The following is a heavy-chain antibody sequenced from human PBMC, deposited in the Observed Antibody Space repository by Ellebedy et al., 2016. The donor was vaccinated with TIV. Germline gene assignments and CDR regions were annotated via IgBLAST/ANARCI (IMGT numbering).Heavy chain of an antibody. D-gene: IGHD3-3*01. J-gene: IGHJ4*02. CDR2: IRGDRRTT. Sequence: PGGSLRLSCVASGFTISSFSMNWVRQVPGKGPEWVSYIRGDRRTTKYADSVKGRFTISRDNAKDSLYLQMSSLRDEDTAVYYCARTFWSGYYTLDYWGQGTLVTVSS. CDR3: ARTFWSGYYTLDY. V-gene: IGHV3-48*02. CDR1: GFTISSFS.